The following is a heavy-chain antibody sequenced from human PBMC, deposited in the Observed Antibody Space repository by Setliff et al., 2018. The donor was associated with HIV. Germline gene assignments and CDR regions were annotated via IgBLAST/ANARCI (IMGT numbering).Heavy chain of an antibody. CDR1: GGTFSGHA. D-gene: IGHD6-19*01. J-gene: IGHJ5*02. CDR3: ARAPAHEHATGWYSSSNRFDP. Sequence: AASVKVSCKAAGGTFSGHAVNWVRQAPGQGVEWMGEIIPLFGTAHYAQRFQGRVTITADASTSTAYMELSRLKSADTAVYYCARAPAHEHATGWYSSSNRFDPWGQGTLVTVSS. CDR2: IIPLFGTA. V-gene: IGHV1-69*13.